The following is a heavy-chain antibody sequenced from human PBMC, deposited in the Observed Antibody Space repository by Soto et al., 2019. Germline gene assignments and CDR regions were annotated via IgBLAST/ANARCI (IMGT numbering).Heavy chain of an antibody. Sequence: GGSLRLSCAASGFTFSSYEMNWVRQAPGKGLEWVSYISSSGSTIYYADSVKGRFTISRDNAKNSLYLQMNSLRAEDTAVYYCAREKSVVWFDPWGQGTLVTVSS. J-gene: IGHJ5*02. CDR2: ISSSGSTI. D-gene: IGHD2-15*01. CDR3: AREKSVVWFDP. CDR1: GFTFSSYE. V-gene: IGHV3-48*03.